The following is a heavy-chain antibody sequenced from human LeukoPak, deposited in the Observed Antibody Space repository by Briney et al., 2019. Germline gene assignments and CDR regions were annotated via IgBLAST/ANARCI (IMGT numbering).Heavy chain of an antibody. J-gene: IGHJ4*02. CDR1: GYSISSGYY. CDR3: ARVRADSDYGDSYFGY. CDR2: SGST. D-gene: IGHD4-17*01. Sequence: SETLSLTCTVSGYSISSGYYWGWIRQPPGKGLEWIGSGSTYYNPSLKSRVTISVDTSKNQFSLKLSSVTAADTAVYYCARVRADSDYGDSYFGYWGQGTLVTVSS. V-gene: IGHV4-38-2*02.